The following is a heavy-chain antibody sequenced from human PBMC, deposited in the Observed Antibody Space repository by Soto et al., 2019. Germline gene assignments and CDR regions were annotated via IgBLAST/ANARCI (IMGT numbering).Heavy chain of an antibody. V-gene: IGHV3-23*01. Sequence: GGSLRLSCAASGFTFSSYAMSWVRQAPGKGLEWVSAISGRGCSTYYADSVKGRFTITRDNSKNTLYLQMNSLRAEDADVYYCAKGQLMVRGPFDYWGQGTMVTVSS. J-gene: IGHJ4*02. CDR3: AKGQLMVRGPFDY. CDR1: GFTFSSYA. CDR2: ISGRGCST. D-gene: IGHD3-10*01.